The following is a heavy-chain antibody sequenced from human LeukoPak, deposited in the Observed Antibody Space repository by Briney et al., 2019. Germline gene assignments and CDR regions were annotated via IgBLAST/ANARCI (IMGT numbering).Heavy chain of an antibody. V-gene: IGHV3-23*01. Sequence: PGRSLRLSCAASGFTFSNYGMHWVRQAPGKGLEWVAAISGIGDRTYYADSVKGRFTISRDNSKNTLDLQMNSLRAEDTALYYCTKDGCSGGRCYSWVDSWGQGTLVTVSS. CDR3: TKDGCSGGRCYSWVDS. J-gene: IGHJ4*02. CDR1: GFTFSNYG. D-gene: IGHD2-15*01. CDR2: ISGIGDRT.